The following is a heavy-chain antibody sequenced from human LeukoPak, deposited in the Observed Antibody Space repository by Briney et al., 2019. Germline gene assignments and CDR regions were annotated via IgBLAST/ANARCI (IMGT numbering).Heavy chain of an antibody. CDR3: AKLPAPEGYDYGSIDY. J-gene: IGHJ4*02. Sequence: GGSLRLSCAASGFTFSTYGMHWVRQAPGKGLEWVAVISYDGSNKYYADSVKGRFTISRDNSKNTLFLQMNSLRAEDTAVYYCAKLPAPEGYDYGSIDYWGQGTLVTVSS. D-gene: IGHD5-18*01. CDR2: ISYDGSNK. V-gene: IGHV3-30*18. CDR1: GFTFSTYG.